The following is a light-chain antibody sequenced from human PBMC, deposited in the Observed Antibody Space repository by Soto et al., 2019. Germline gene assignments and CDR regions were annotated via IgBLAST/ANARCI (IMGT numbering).Light chain of an antibody. V-gene: IGKV3-15*01. J-gene: IGKJ5*01. CDR3: QQYHSWPPIT. Sequence: AMTQSPAPLSVSPGDRATLSGKASSSVSSYLVWYQQRPGQAPRLVIYGASTRAPGIPAMFSGGGSGTEFTLTISSLQSEDFAVYYCQQYHSWPPITFGQGTRLEIK. CDR1: SSVSSY. CDR2: GAS.